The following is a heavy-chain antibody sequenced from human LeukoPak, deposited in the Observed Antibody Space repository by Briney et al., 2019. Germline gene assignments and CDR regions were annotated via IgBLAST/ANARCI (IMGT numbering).Heavy chain of an antibody. Sequence: PRGSLRVSCAASGFTFSSYWMHWVRQAPGKGLVWVSRIKSDGKTNYADSVKGRFTISRDNAKNTVSLQMNSLRAEDTGVYYCARAPSEIGGYYPEYFRHWGQGSLVTVSS. D-gene: IGHD3-22*01. CDR1: GFTFSSYW. CDR2: IKSDGKT. CDR3: ARAPSEIGGYYPEYFRH. V-gene: IGHV3-74*01. J-gene: IGHJ1*01.